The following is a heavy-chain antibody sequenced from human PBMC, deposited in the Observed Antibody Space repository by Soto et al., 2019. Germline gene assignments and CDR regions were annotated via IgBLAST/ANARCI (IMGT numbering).Heavy chain of an antibody. CDR1: GVSVNTGGGYY. J-gene: IGHJ4*02. CDR2: IYYSGST. CDR3: AKDEGLLWSGELL. D-gene: IGHD3-10*01. Sequence: KASETLSLTCSVSGVSVNTGGGYYGSWIRQHPGKGLEWIGYIYYSGSTYYNPSLKSRVTISADPSTNQFSLKMTSVTVADTAVYYCAKDEGLLWSGELLWGQGILVTVSS. V-gene: IGHV4-31*03.